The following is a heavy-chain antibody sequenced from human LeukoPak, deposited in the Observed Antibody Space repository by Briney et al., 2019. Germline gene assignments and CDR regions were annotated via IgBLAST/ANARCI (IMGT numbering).Heavy chain of an antibody. V-gene: IGHV4-30-2*01. CDR1: GGSISSGGYY. Sequence: SETLSLTCTVSGGSISSGGYYWSWIRQPPGKGLEWIGYIYHSGSTYYNPSLKSRVTISVDRSKNQFSLKLSSVTAADTAVYYCAGVIRGSGSYPFDYWGQGTLVTVSS. D-gene: IGHD3-10*01. CDR2: IYHSGST. J-gene: IGHJ4*02. CDR3: AGVIRGSGSYPFDY.